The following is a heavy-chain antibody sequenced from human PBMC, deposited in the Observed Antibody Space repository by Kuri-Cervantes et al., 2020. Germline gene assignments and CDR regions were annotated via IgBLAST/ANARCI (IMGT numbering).Heavy chain of an antibody. Sequence: SETLSLTCTVSGYSISSGYYWGWIRRPPGKGLEWIGSIYHSGSTYYNPSLKSRVTISVDTSKNQFSLKLSSVTAADTAVYYCARQGGSSGYYHAFDIWGQGTMVTVSS. V-gene: IGHV4-38-2*02. CDR2: IYHSGST. CDR1: GYSISSGYY. CDR3: ARQGGSSGYYHAFDI. J-gene: IGHJ3*02. D-gene: IGHD3-22*01.